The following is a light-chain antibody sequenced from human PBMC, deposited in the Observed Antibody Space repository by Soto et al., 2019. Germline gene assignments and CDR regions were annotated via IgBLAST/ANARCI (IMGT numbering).Light chain of an antibody. Sequence: EIVLTQSPGTLSLSLGERATLSCRASLSVSSGRLAWYQQRPGQAPRLLIYGASNRATDISDRFSGSGSGTDFTLTISRLEPEDFAVYCCQKYDSSLFFGGGTKVEIK. V-gene: IGKV3-20*01. CDR1: LSVSSGR. CDR2: GAS. CDR3: QKYDSSLF. J-gene: IGKJ4*01.